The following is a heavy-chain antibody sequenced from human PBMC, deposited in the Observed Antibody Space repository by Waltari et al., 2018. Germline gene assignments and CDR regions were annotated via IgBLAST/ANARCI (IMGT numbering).Heavy chain of an antibody. V-gene: IGHV3-11*01. CDR2: ISSSGSTI. CDR3: ARVGGGVVPAAYYFDY. D-gene: IGHD2-2*01. CDR1: GFTFSDSY. J-gene: IGHJ4*02. Sequence: QVQLVESGGGLVKPGGSRRLSCAASGFTFSDSYLRWIRQAPGKGLEWVSYISSSGSTIYYADSVKGRFTISRDNAKNSLYLQMNSLRAEDTAVYYCARVGGGVVPAAYYFDYWGQGTLVTVSS.